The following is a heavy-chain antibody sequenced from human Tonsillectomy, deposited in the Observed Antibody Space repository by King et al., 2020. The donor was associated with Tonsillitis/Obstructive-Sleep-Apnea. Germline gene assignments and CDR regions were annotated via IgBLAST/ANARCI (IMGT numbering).Heavy chain of an antibody. D-gene: IGHD6-13*01. CDR2: IYYSGST. Sequence: HVQLQESGPGLVKPSETLSLTCTVSGGSISSYYWSWIRQPPGKGLEWIGYIYYSGSTNYNPSLKSRVSISVGTSKNQFSLKLSSVAAADTAVYYCARDDRGIATYGNWGQGTQVTVSS. CDR3: ARDDRGIATYGN. V-gene: IGHV4-59*01. J-gene: IGHJ4*02. CDR1: GGSISSYY.